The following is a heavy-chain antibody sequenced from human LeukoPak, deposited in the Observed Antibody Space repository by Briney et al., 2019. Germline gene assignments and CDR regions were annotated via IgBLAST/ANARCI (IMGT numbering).Heavy chain of an antibody. CDR3: ASRMLKGYDSSGYYYIGDDAFDI. V-gene: IGHV4-39*07. J-gene: IGHJ3*02. CDR2: IYYSGST. CDR1: GGSISSSSYY. D-gene: IGHD3-22*01. Sequence: SETLSLTCTVSGGSISSSSYYWGWIRQPPGKGLEWIGSIYYSGSTNYNPSLKSRVTISVDTSKNQFSLKLSSVTAADTAVYYCASRMLKGYDSSGYYYIGDDAFDIWGQGTMVTVSS.